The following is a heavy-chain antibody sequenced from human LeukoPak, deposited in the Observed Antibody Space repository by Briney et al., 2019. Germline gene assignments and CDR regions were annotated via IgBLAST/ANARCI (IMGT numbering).Heavy chain of an antibody. V-gene: IGHV3-30*18. CDR1: GFIFSTHG. CDR3: AKDRSPEYDYWTGYLHGGFDY. D-gene: IGHD5-12*01. CDR2: ISSDGNNK. Sequence: GRSLRLSCVVSGFIFSTHGMHWVRQVPGKGLEWVAVISSDGNNKYYADSVKGRFTISRDNSKNTLYPQMNSLRTEDTALYYCAKDRSPEYDYWTGYLHGGFDYWGQGTLVTVSS. J-gene: IGHJ4*02.